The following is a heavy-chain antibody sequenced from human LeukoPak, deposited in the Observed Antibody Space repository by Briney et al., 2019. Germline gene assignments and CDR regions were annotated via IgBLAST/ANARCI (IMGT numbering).Heavy chain of an antibody. Sequence: SGGSLRLSCAASGFTFSSYAMNWVRQAPGKGLDWVSTISGGGGSKHYADSVEGRFTISRDNSKNTVYLQMNSLRAEDTAIYYCAKLTSASGAYGVDVWGQGTTVTVSS. CDR1: GFTFSSYA. J-gene: IGHJ6*02. D-gene: IGHD3-10*01. V-gene: IGHV3-23*01. CDR3: AKLTSASGAYGVDV. CDR2: ISGGGGSK.